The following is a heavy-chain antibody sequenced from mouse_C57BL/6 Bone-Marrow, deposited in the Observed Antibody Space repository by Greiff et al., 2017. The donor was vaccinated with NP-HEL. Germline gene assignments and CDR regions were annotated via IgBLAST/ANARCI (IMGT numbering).Heavy chain of an antibody. Sequence: DVKLVESGPGLVKPSQSLSLTCSVTGYSITSGYYWNWIRQFPGNKLEWMGYISYDGSNNYNPSLKNRISITRDTSKNQFFLKLNSVTTEDTATYYCAIALITTAVAFDYWGQGTTLTVSS. CDR2: ISYDGSN. J-gene: IGHJ2*01. D-gene: IGHD1-1*01. CDR3: AIALITTAVAFDY. V-gene: IGHV3-6*01. CDR1: GYSITSGYY.